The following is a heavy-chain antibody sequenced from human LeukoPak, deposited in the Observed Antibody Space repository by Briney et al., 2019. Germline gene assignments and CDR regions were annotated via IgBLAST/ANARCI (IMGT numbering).Heavy chain of an antibody. CDR3: AREPIVFCSGGACLDY. CDR2: INHSGST. D-gene: IGHD2-15*01. J-gene: IGHJ4*02. CDR1: GGAFSGYY. V-gene: IGHV4-34*01. Sequence: SETLSLTCAVSGGAFSGYYWSWIRQPPGKGLEWIGEINHSGSTNYNPSLKSRVTISVGTSKNQFSLKLSSVTAADTAVYYCAREPIVFCSGGACLDYWGQGTLVTVSS.